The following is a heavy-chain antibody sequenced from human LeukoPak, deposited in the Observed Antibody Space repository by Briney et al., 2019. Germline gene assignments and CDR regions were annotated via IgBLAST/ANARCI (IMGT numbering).Heavy chain of an antibody. Sequence: ASVKVSCKASGGTFSSYAISWVRQAPGQGLEWMGRIIPILGIANYAQKFQGRVTITADKSTSTAYMELSSLRSEDTAVYYCARGSSSWYEDYWGQGTLVTVSS. D-gene: IGHD6-13*01. CDR3: ARGSSSWYEDY. CDR2: IIPILGIA. J-gene: IGHJ4*02. CDR1: GGTFSSYA. V-gene: IGHV1-69*04.